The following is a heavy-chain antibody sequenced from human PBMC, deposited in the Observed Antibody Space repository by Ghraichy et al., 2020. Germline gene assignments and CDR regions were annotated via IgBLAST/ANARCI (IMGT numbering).Heavy chain of an antibody. Sequence: GGSLRLSCAASGFTFSSNGMSWVRQAPGKGLEWVSSISYSGTYIYYADSVKGRFTVSRDNAKNSLYLQLSSLGAEDTAVYYCARIAVTGTWYFDLWGRGTLVTVSS. CDR1: GFTFSSNG. CDR2: ISYSGTYI. CDR3: ARIAVTGTWYFDL. J-gene: IGHJ2*01. V-gene: IGHV3-21*01. D-gene: IGHD6-19*01.